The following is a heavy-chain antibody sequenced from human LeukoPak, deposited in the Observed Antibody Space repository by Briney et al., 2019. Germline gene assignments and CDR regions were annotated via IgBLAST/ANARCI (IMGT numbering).Heavy chain of an antibody. Sequence: ASVKVSCKASGYTFTGNHMHWVRQAPGQGLEWMGRINPNSGGTNYAQKFQGRVIITRDTSISTAYMELSRLGSDDTAVYYCARGGSTDSIHSCGGNCYFLDYWGQGTLVTVSS. CDR2: INPNSGGT. J-gene: IGHJ4*02. D-gene: IGHD2-21*02. V-gene: IGHV1-2*02. CDR1: GYTFTGNH. CDR3: ARGGSTDSIHSCGGNCYFLDY.